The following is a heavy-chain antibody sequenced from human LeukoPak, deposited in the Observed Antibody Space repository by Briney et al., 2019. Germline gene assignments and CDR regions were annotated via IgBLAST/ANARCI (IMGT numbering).Heavy chain of an antibody. CDR1: GFTFSDYY. V-gene: IGHV3-11*06. CDR3: ARALYAVAGNPPDY. CDR2: ISSSSSYT. D-gene: IGHD6-19*01. J-gene: IGHJ4*02. Sequence: GGSLRLSCAASGFTFSDYYMSWIRQAPGKGLEWVSYISSSSSYTNYADSVKGRFTISRDNAKNSLYLQMNSLRAEDTAVYYCARALYAVAGNPPDYWGQGTLVTVSS.